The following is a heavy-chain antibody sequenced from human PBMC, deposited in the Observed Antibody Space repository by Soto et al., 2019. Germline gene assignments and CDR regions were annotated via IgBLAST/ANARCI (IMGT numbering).Heavy chain of an antibody. CDR3: ARHDIIAKLRNGMGV. CDR1: GGSIIGYY. CDR2: IFYAGNT. V-gene: IGHV4-59*01. Sequence: SETLSLTCTVSGGSIIGYYWSWMRQPPGKGLEWIGYIFYAGNTLYTPSLKSRVTISVDTSKNQFSLKLISVTAADTAVYYCARHDIIAKLRNGMGVWGQGTMVTVSS. J-gene: IGHJ6*02.